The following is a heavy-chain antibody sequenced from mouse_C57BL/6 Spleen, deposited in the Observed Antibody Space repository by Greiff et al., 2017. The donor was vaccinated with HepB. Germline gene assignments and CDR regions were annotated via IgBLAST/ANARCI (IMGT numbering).Heavy chain of an antibody. J-gene: IGHJ1*03. CDR2: ISSGSSTI. V-gene: IGHV5-17*01. CDR3: AKGYRYFDV. CDR1: GFTFSDYG. Sequence: EVKLMESGGGLVKPGGSLKLSCAASGFTFSDYGMHWVRQAPEKGLEWVAYISSGSSTIYYADTVKGRFTISRDNAKNTLFLQMTSLRSEDTAMYYCAKGYRYFDVWGTGTTVTVSS.